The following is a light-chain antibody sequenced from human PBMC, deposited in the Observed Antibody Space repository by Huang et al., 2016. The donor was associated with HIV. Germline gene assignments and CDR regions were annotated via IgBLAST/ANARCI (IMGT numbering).Light chain of an antibody. CDR2: GAS. Sequence: EIVMTQSPVTLSASPGERAILVCRASQNIDTNVAWYQQKPGQAPRLLSFGASTRATGISARFTGGGSETEFTLTINSVQSEDVAMYYCHQYNDWLPWTFGQGTRVEI. CDR3: HQYNDWLPWT. CDR1: QNIDTN. V-gene: IGKV3-15*01. J-gene: IGKJ1*01.